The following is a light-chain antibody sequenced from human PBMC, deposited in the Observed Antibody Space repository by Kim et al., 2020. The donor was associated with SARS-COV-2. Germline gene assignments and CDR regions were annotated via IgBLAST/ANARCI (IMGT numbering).Light chain of an antibody. J-gene: IGKJ2*01. CDR2: AAS. CDR1: QLLNSDY. V-gene: IGKV3-20*01. Sequence: DIVLTQSPVTLSLSPGERATLSCRASQLLNSDYLAWYQQKPGQPPRLVIYAASSRATGIPDRFSGSGSGTDFTLTISRLEPEDFAVYYCQQYGSSPLYTFGQGTKLEI. CDR3: QQYGSSPLYT.